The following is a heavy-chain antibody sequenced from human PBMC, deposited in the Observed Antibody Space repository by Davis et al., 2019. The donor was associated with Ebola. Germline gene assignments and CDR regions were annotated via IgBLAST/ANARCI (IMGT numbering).Heavy chain of an antibody. CDR1: GGTFSSYA. Sequence: SVKVSCKASGGTFSSYAISWVRQAPGQGLEWMGRIIPILGIANYAQKFQGRVTMTRDTSTSTVYMELSSLRSEDTAVYYCARAVKQWLVRVFDYWGQGTLVTVSS. CDR3: ARAVKQWLVRVFDY. D-gene: IGHD6-19*01. CDR2: IIPILGIA. V-gene: IGHV1-69*04. J-gene: IGHJ4*02.